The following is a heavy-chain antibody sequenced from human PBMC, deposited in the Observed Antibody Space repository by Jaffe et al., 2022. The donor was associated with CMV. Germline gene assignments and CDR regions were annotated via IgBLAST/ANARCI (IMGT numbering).Heavy chain of an antibody. CDR1: GGSISSSSYY. V-gene: IGHV4-39*01. CDR2: IYYSGST. Sequence: QLQLQESGPGLVKPSETLSLTCTVSGGSISSSSYYWGWIRQPPGKGLEWIGSIYYSGSTYYNPSLKSRVTISVDTSKNQFSLKLSSVTAADTAVYYCARHLYYYDSQEALLDWGQGTLVTVSS. D-gene: IGHD3-22*01. J-gene: IGHJ4*02. CDR3: ARHLYYYDSQEALLD.